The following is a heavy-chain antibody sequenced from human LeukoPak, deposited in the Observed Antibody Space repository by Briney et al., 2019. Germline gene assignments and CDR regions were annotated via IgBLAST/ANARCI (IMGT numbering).Heavy chain of an antibody. CDR2: ISAYNGNT. V-gene: IGHV1-18*01. J-gene: IGHJ5*02. D-gene: IGHD3-9*01. Sequence: ASVKVSCKASSYTFTNYAFTWVRQAPGQGLEWMGWISAYNGNTNYAQKLQGRVTMTTDTSTSTAYMELRSLRSDDTAVYYCARDLGGLYDILTASWFDPWGQGTLVTVSS. CDR1: SYTFTNYA. CDR3: ARDLGGLYDILTASWFDP.